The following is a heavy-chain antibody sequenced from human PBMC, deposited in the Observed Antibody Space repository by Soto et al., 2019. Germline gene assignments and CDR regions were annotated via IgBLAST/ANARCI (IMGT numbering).Heavy chain of an antibody. D-gene: IGHD1-1*01. CDR1: GYTFISYA. J-gene: IGHJ3*01. Sequence: QVQPVQSGAEVKKPGASVRVSCKASGYTFISYAIHWARQAPGQRLEWMGWINAGNGNTKYSQKFQGRVTITRDTSANTAYMELGGLKTDDTAIYYGKRPGTYPIVASDLWGQGTMVTVS. CDR3: KRPGTYPIVASDL. V-gene: IGHV1-3*01. CDR2: INAGNGNT.